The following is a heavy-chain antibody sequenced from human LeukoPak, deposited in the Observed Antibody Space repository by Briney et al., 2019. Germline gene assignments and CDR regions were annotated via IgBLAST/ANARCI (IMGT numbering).Heavy chain of an antibody. V-gene: IGHV3-30-3*01. CDR2: ISYDGSNK. Sequence: SGRSLRLSCAASGFTFSSYAMHWVRQAPGKGLEWVAVISYDGSNKYYADSVKGRFTISRDNSKNTLYLQMNSLRAEDTAVYYCARVIPSSSWYSRYYYYYGMDVWGQGTTVTVSS. J-gene: IGHJ6*02. CDR3: ARVIPSSSWYSRYYYYYGMDV. CDR1: GFTFSSYA. D-gene: IGHD6-13*01.